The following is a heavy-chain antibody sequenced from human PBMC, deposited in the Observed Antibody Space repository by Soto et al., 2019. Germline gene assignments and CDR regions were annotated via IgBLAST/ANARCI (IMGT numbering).Heavy chain of an antibody. CDR2: IYYSGST. V-gene: IGHV4-59*08. J-gene: IGHJ6*02. CDR1: GGSISSYY. Sequence: SETLSLTCTVSGGSISSYYWSWIRQPPGKGLEWIGYIYYSGSTNYNPSLKSRVTISVDTSKNQFSLKLSSVTAADTAVYYCARLADYGDYDGTYYYYGMDVWGQGTTVTVSS. CDR3: ARLADYGDYDGTYYYYGMDV. D-gene: IGHD4-17*01.